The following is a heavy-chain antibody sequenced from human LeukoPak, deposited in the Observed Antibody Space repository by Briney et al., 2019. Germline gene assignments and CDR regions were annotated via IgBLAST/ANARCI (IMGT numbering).Heavy chain of an antibody. Sequence: GASAKVSCKASGYTFTSYGISWVRQAPGQGLEWMVWISAYNGNTNYAQKLQGRVTMTTDTSTSTAYMELRSLRSDDTAVYYCARVDYSSGWLYNWFDPWGQGTLVTVSS. D-gene: IGHD6-19*01. CDR2: ISAYNGNT. J-gene: IGHJ5*02. V-gene: IGHV1-18*01. CDR3: ARVDYSSGWLYNWFDP. CDR1: GYTFTSYG.